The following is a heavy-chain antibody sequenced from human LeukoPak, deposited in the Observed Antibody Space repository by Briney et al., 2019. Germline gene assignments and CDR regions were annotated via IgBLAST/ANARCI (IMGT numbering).Heavy chain of an antibody. D-gene: IGHD3-22*01. CDR1: GGPISSYY. V-gene: IGHV4-59*08. Sequence: SETLSLTCTVSGGPISSYYWSWIRQPPGKGLEWIGYIYYSGSTNYNPSLKSRVTISVDTSKNQFSLKLSSVTAADTAVYYCARHLPRYYYDSSGYYYDYWGQGTLVTVSS. CDR3: ARHLPRYYYDSSGYYYDY. J-gene: IGHJ4*02. CDR2: IYYSGST.